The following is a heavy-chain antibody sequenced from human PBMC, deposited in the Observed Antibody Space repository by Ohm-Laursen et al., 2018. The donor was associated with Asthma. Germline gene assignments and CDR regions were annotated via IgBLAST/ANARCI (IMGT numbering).Heavy chain of an antibody. Sequence: SLRLSCAAPGYTFSRYSIHWVRQIPGKGLEWVASISTASSFIYYADSVRGRFTTSRDNARNSVHLQMNSLRAEDTALYYCARIGPEWELPGREYSLHHWGEGTLVTVSS. J-gene: IGHJ1*01. CDR2: ISTASSFI. CDR1: GYTFSRYS. CDR3: ARIGPEWELPGREYSLHH. D-gene: IGHD1-26*01. V-gene: IGHV3-21*01.